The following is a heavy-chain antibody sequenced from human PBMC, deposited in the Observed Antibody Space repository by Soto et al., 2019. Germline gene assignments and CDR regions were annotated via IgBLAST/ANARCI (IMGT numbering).Heavy chain of an antibody. CDR1: VGTFSSYA. CDR3: AREVVATRNWFDS. D-gene: IGHD5-12*01. J-gene: IGHJ5*01. CDR2: IIPIFGTA. V-gene: IGHV1-69*01. Sequence: QVQLVQSGAEVKKPGSSVKVSCKASVGTFSSYAISWVRQAPGQGLEWMGGIIPIFGTANYAQKFQGRVTMTADESTSTAYMELSSLRSEDTDVHYGAREVVATRNWFDSWGQGTLVTVSS.